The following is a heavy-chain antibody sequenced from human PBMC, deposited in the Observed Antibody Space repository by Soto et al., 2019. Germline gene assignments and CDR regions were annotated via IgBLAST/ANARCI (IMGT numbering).Heavy chain of an antibody. Sequence: ASVKVSCKASGCTFTSYYMHWVRQAPGQGLEWMGIINPSGGSTSYAQKFQGRVTMTRDTSTSTVYMELSSLRSEDTAVYYCARVGAAGDYYYYYMDVWGKGTTVTVSS. CDR1: GCTFTSYY. CDR3: ARVGAAGDYYYYYMDV. CDR2: INPSGGST. V-gene: IGHV1-46*03. D-gene: IGHD6-13*01. J-gene: IGHJ6*03.